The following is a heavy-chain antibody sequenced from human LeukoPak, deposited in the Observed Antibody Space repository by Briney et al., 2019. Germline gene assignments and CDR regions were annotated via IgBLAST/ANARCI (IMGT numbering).Heavy chain of an antibody. Sequence: SETLSLTCTVSGGSISNNGFSWGWIRQPPGEGLEWIGTISYSGRTYKNPSLKSRITLSVEMSKNQFSLNLTSVTAADTAIYFCASEYSSSSGDDYWGQGLLVTVSS. V-gene: IGHV4-39*02. D-gene: IGHD6-6*01. CDR1: GGSISNNGFS. J-gene: IGHJ4*02. CDR2: ISYSGRT. CDR3: ASEYSSSSGDDY.